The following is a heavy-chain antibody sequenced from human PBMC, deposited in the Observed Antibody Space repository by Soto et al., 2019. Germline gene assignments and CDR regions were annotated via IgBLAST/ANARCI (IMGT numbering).Heavy chain of an antibody. CDR2: ISVYNGNT. Sequence: ASVKVSCKTSGYTFTSYGISWVRQAPGQGLEWMGWISVYNGNTYYAQKLLGRVTMTTDTSTNTAYMELRSLRFDDTAVYYCAKPEVQDSSSWSYFDYWGQGTLVTVSS. D-gene: IGHD6-13*01. CDR1: GYTFTSYG. V-gene: IGHV1-18*04. J-gene: IGHJ4*02. CDR3: AKPEVQDSSSWSYFDY.